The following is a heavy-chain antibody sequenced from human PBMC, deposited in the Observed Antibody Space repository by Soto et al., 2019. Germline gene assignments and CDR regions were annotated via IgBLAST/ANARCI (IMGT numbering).Heavy chain of an antibody. CDR1: GFTFKYYA. D-gene: IGHD2-21*02. CDR2: IGGSGNNT. V-gene: IGHV3-23*01. J-gene: IGHJ4*02. CDR3: AKFWTVLVTYVAFDY. Sequence: LRLSCAVSGFTFKYYAMSWFRQAPGKGLEWVSAIGGSGNNTYYADSVKGRFTISRDNSKNTLYLQMNSLRAEDTAVYYCAKFWTVLVTYVAFDYWGQGSMVTL.